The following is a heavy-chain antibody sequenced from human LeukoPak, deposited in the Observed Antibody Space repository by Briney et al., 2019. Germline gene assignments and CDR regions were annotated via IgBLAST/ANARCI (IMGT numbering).Heavy chain of an antibody. D-gene: IGHD6-19*01. J-gene: IGHJ4*02. V-gene: IGHV4-61*01. CDR3: ARGGKNSGWYG. CDR2: IYYSGST. CDR1: GGSISSSSYY. Sequence: SLETLSLTCTVSGGSISSSSYYWSWIRQPPGKGLEWIGYIYYSGSTNYNPSLKTRVTISVDTSKNQFSLKLSSVTAADTAVYYCARGGKNSGWYGWGQGTLVTVSS.